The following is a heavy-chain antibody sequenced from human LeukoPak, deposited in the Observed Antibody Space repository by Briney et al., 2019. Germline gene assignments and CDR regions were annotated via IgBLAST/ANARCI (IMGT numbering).Heavy chain of an antibody. CDR3: ARDLPGETKYYYGMDV. CDR1: GFTFSSYE. CDR2: ISISGSTI. D-gene: IGHD3-10*01. Sequence: GGTLRLSCAASGFTFSSYEMNWVRQAPGKGLEWVSYISISGSTIYYADSSKGRFTISRDKGRNSLYVQMNSLRAEDTAVYYCARDLPGETKYYYGMDVWGQGTTVTVSS. V-gene: IGHV3-48*03. J-gene: IGHJ6*02.